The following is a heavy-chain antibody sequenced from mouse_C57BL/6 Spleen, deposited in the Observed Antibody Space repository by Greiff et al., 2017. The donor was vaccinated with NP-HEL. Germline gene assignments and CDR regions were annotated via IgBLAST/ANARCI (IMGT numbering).Heavy chain of an antibody. J-gene: IGHJ2*01. CDR1: GFTFSDYY. CDR3: AREGNYGFDY. V-gene: IGHV5-16*01. CDR2: INYDGSST. D-gene: IGHD2-1*01. Sequence: DVHLVESEGGLVQPGSSMKLSCTASGFTFSDYYMAWVRQVPEKGLEWVANINYDGSSTYYLDSLKSRFIISRDNAKNILYLQMSSLKSEDTATYYCAREGNYGFDYWGQGTTLTVSS.